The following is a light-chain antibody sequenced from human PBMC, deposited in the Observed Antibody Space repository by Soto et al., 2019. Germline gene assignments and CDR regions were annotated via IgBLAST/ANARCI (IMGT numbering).Light chain of an antibody. CDR3: RAYARGPLSV. J-gene: IGLJ1*01. CDR1: SSGFDTYNS. CDR2: EVS. V-gene: IGLV2-14*01. Sequence: QSVLTQPASVSGSPGQSITVSCTGTSSGFDTYNSVSWYQQHPGKAPRLIIYEVSNRPSGVSNRFSGSKSGNTASLTISGLQAEDEAEYYCRAYARGPLSVLGGGTKVTVL.